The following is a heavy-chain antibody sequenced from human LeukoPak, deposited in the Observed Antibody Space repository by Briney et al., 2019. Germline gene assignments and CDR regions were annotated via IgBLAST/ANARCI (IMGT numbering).Heavy chain of an antibody. CDR3: ARNSDYYDYSPQSV. CDR1: GFTFSHYA. CDR2: IGHDGADK. J-gene: IGHJ4*02. V-gene: IGHV3-30*04. Sequence: GGSLRLSCAASGFTFSHYALHWVRQVPGKGLEWVALIGHDGADKYYADSVKGRFLISRDNSKNMLFLQMNSLIIEDTAVYYCARNSDYYDYSPQSVWGQGTLVIVS. D-gene: IGHD3-22*01.